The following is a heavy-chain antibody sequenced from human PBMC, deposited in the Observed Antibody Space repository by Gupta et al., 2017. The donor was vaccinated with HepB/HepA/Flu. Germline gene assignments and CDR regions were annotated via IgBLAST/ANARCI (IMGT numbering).Heavy chain of an antibody. J-gene: IGHJ5*02. CDR2: ISSSGSTI. CDR3: ARDRLGYSSGWYWFDP. V-gene: IGHV3-48*03. Sequence: EVQLVESGGGLVQPGGSLRLSCAASGFTFSSYEMNWVRQAPGKGLEWVSYISSSGSTIYYADSVKGRFTISRDNAKNSLYLQMNSLRAEDTAVYYCARDRLGYSSGWYWFDPWGQGTLVTVSS. D-gene: IGHD6-19*01. CDR1: GFTFSSYE.